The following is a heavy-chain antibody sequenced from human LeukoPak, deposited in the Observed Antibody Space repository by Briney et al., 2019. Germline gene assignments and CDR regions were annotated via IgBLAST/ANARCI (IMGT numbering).Heavy chain of an antibody. D-gene: IGHD4-17*01. CDR3: VSDYGDYDWFDP. CDR2: IIPIFGIA. CDR1: GGTFSSYA. Sequence: ASVKVSCKASGGTFSSYAISWVRQAPGQGLEWMGRIIPIFGIANYAQKFQGRVTITADKSTSTAYMELSGLRSEDTAVYYCVSDYGDYDWFDPWGQGTLVTVSS. V-gene: IGHV1-69*04. J-gene: IGHJ5*02.